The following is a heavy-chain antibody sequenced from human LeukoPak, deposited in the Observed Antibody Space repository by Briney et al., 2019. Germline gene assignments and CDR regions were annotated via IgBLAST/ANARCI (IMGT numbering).Heavy chain of an antibody. CDR2: IRSKAYGGTT. CDR1: GFTFGDYA. J-gene: IGHJ4*02. D-gene: IGHD5-12*01. V-gene: IGHV3-49*03. Sequence: PGRSLRLSCTASGFTFGDYAMSWFRQAPGKGLEWVGFIRSKAYGGTTEYAASVKGRFTISRDDSKGIAYLQMNSLKTEDTAVYYCTRGPSGYDYLALDYWGQGTLVTVSS. CDR3: TRGPSGYDYLALDY.